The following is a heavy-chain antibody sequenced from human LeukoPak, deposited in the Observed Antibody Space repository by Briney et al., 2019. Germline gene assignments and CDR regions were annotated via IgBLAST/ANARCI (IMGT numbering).Heavy chain of an antibody. CDR1: GFPFSSYW. CDR2: IKQDGSGK. D-gene: IGHD6-13*01. V-gene: IGHV3-7*01. J-gene: IGHJ4*02. Sequence: GGSLRLSCAASGFPFSSYWMSWVRQAPGKGLEWVANIKQDGSGKYYVDSVKGRFTISRDNAKNSLYLQMNSLRAEDTAVYYCARDRHWGILAGTNFDYWGQGILVTVSS. CDR3: ARDRHWGILAGTNFDY.